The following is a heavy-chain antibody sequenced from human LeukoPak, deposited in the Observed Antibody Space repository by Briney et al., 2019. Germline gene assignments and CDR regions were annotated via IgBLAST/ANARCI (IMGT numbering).Heavy chain of an antibody. J-gene: IGHJ4*02. D-gene: IGHD4-23*01. V-gene: IGHV3-74*01. Sequence: GGSLRLSCAASGFTLSSYWMNWVGQVPGKGLVWVSRIASDGNNRDYADSVKGRFTISRDNAKNTLYLQMNSLRVEDTAVYYCARGRPHGNDYWGQGTLVTVSS. CDR1: GFTLSSYW. CDR3: ARGRPHGNDY. CDR2: IASDGNNR.